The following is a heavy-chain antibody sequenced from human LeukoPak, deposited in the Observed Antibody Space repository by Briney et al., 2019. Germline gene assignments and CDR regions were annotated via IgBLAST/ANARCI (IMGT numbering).Heavy chain of an antibody. CDR2: INHSGST. Sequence: PSETLSLTCTVSGGSISSSSYYWNWIRQPPGKGLEWIGEINHSGSTNYNPSLKSRVTISVDTSKNQFSLKVNSVTAADTAVYYCATRPTPPYYYYYMDVWGKGTTVTVSS. CDR3: ATRPTPPYYYYYMDV. V-gene: IGHV4-39*07. J-gene: IGHJ6*03. CDR1: GGSISSSSYY.